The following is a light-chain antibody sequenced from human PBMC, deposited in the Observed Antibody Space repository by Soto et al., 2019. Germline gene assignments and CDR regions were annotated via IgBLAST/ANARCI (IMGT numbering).Light chain of an antibody. Sequence: QSVLTQPASVSGSPGQSITISCTGTNSDVGSYNLVSWYQQHPGKAPKLMISEVTKRPSGVSNRFSGSKSGNTASLTISGLQAEDESDYYCCSYAGSNTWVFGGGTKLTVL. CDR1: NSDVGSYNL. J-gene: IGLJ3*02. CDR3: CSYAGSNTWV. CDR2: EVT. V-gene: IGLV2-23*02.